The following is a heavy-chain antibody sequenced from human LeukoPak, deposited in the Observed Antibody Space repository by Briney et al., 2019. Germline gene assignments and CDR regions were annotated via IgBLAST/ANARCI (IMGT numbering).Heavy chain of an antibody. CDR2: INPNSGGT. D-gene: IGHD3-10*01. J-gene: IGHJ5*02. Sequence: ASVKVSCKASGYTFTGYYMHWVRQAPGQGLEWMGWINPNSGGTNYAQKFQGRVTMTRDTSISTAYMELSRLRSDDTAVYYCARDLRGSANWFDPWGQRTLVTVSS. CDR1: GYTFTGYY. V-gene: IGHV1-2*02. CDR3: ARDLRGSANWFDP.